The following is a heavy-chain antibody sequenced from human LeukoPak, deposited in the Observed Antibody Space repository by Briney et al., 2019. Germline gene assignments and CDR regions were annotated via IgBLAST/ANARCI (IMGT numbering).Heavy chain of an antibody. J-gene: IGHJ6*02. V-gene: IGHV4-39*01. Sequence: SETLSLTRTVSGGSISSSSYYWGWIRQPPGKGLEWIGSIYYSGSTYYNPSLKSRVTISVDTSKNQFSLKLSSVTAADTAVYYCASDSSSSYYYYGMDVWGQGTTVTVSS. CDR2: IYYSGST. CDR3: ASDSSSSYYYYGMDV. D-gene: IGHD6-6*01. CDR1: GGSISSSSYY.